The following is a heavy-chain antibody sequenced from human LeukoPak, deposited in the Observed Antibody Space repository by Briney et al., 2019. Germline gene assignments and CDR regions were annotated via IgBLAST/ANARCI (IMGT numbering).Heavy chain of an antibody. V-gene: IGHV4-61*02. Sequence: PSETLSLTCTVSGGSISSGSYYWCWIRQPAGKGLEWIGRIYTSGSTNYNPSLKSRVTISVDTSKNQFSLKLSSVTAADTAVYYCARGYSNSVLFDYWGQGTLVTVSS. J-gene: IGHJ4*02. D-gene: IGHD4-11*01. CDR1: GGSISSGSYY. CDR3: ARGYSNSVLFDY. CDR2: IYTSGST.